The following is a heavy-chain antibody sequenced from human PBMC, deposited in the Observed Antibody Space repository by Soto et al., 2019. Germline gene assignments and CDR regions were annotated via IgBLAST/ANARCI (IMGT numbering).Heavy chain of an antibody. J-gene: IGHJ4*02. Sequence: VQLVQSGAEVRKPGSSVKVSCKASGGTFNNDAISWVRQAPGQRLEWMGGIMPLFGAPNYAPAFQGRVTITADESTTTVYMELSRLTSEDTAMYFCAKARGESPMVQDDFFDYWGQGTLVSVAS. V-gene: IGHV1-69*01. CDR2: IMPLFGAP. D-gene: IGHD3-10*01. CDR1: GGTFNNDA. CDR3: AKARGESPMVQDDFFDY.